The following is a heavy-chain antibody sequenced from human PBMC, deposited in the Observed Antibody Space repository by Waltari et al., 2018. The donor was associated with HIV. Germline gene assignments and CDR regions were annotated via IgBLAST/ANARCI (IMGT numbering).Heavy chain of an antibody. CDR3: ARAVLRYFDNWFDP. D-gene: IGHD3-9*01. CDR2: LYHSGDT. Sequence: QVQLQESGPGLVKPSETLSLTCAVSGYSIRSGYYWGWIRQPPGKGLEWIGSLYHSGDTYYNPSLKSRISISLDTSKNHFSLKLSSVTAADTVVYFCARAVLRYFDNWFDPWGQGTLVTVS. CDR1: GYSIRSGYY. J-gene: IGHJ5*02. V-gene: IGHV4-38-2*01.